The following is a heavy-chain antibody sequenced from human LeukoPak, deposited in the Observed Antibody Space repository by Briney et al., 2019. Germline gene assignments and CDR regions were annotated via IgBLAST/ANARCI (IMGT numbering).Heavy chain of an antibody. Sequence: TSQTLSLTCTVSGGSISSGDYYWSWIRQPPGKGLEWIGYIYYSGSTYYNPSLKSRVIISVDTSKNQFSLKLSSVTAADTAVYYCARGSIAAAGIGYFDYWGQGTLVTVSS. D-gene: IGHD6-13*01. CDR2: IYYSGST. CDR1: GGSISSGDYY. J-gene: IGHJ4*02. CDR3: ARGSIAAAGIGYFDY. V-gene: IGHV4-30-4*08.